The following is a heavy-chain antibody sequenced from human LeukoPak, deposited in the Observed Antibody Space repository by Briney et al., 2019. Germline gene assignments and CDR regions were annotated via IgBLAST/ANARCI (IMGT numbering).Heavy chain of an antibody. CDR3: AGHLRWFDY. D-gene: IGHD4-23*01. CDR2: INHSGST. V-gene: IGHV4-34*01. Sequence: PSETLSLTCAVYGGSFSGYYWSWIRQPPGKGPEWIGEINHSGSTNYNPSLKSRVTISVDTSKNQFSLKLSSVTAADTAVYYCAGHLRWFDYWGQGTLVTVSS. CDR1: GGSFSGYY. J-gene: IGHJ4*02.